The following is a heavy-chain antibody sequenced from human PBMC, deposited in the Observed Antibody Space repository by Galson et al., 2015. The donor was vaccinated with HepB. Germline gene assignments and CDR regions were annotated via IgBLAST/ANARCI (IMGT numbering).Heavy chain of an antibody. CDR1: GFTFSSYW. Sequence: SLRLSCAASGFTFSSYWMHWVRQAPGKGLVWVSRINSDGSSTSYADSVKGRFTISRDNAKNTLYLQMNSLRAEDTAVYYCARPQMPKSRDDAFDIWGQGTMVTVSS. CDR2: INSDGSST. CDR3: ARPQMPKSRDDAFDI. J-gene: IGHJ3*02. D-gene: IGHD2-2*01. V-gene: IGHV3-74*01.